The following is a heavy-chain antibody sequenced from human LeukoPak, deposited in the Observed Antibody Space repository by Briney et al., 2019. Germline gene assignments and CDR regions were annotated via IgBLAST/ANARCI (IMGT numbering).Heavy chain of an antibody. Sequence: SVKVSCKASGGTSSNYIFSWVRQAPGQGLDWMGRIIPTLGIANYAQKFQGRVTITADKSTSTAYMELSSLRSEDTAIYYCASTYRSSSGASFDYWGQGTLVTVSS. V-gene: IGHV1-69*02. CDR2: IIPTLGIA. J-gene: IGHJ4*02. D-gene: IGHD6-6*01. CDR1: GGTSSNYI. CDR3: ASTYRSSSGASFDY.